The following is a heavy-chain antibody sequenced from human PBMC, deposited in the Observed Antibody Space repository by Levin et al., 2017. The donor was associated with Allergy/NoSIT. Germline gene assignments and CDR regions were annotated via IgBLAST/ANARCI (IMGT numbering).Heavy chain of an antibody. V-gene: IGHV3-23*01. CDR1: GFTFSSYA. D-gene: IGHD6-19*01. CDR3: AKEVHSGWLDDWFDP. Sequence: SGGSLRLSCAASGFTFSSYAMSWVRQAPGKGLEWVSAISGSGGSTYYADSVKGRFTISRDTSKNTLYLQMNSLRAEDTAVYYCAKEVHSGWLDDWFDPWGQGTLVTVSS. CDR2: ISGSGGST. J-gene: IGHJ5*02.